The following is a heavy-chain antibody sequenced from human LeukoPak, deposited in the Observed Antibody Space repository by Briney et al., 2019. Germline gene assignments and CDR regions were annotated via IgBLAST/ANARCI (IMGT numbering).Heavy chain of an antibody. V-gene: IGHV1-18*01. Sequence: EASVKVSCRASGYTFTSYGISWVRQAPGQGLERMGWISAYNGNTNYAQKLQGRVTMTTDTSTSTAYMELRSLRSDDTAVYYCARDVYYYGSGSYFGRANFDYWGQGTLVTVSS. J-gene: IGHJ4*02. CDR2: ISAYNGNT. D-gene: IGHD3-10*01. CDR1: GYTFTSYG. CDR3: ARDVYYYGSGSYFGRANFDY.